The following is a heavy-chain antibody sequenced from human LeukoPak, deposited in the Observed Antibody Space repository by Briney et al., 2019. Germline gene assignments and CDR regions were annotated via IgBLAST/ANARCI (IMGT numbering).Heavy chain of an antibody. CDR2: ISSSSSYI. V-gene: IGHV3-21*01. CDR1: GFTFSSYS. CDR3: ARGKYGDQYYFDY. D-gene: IGHD4-17*01. J-gene: IGHJ4*02. Sequence: GGSLRLSCAASGFTFSSYSMNWVRQAPGKGLEWVSSISSSSSYIYYADSMKGRFTISRDNAKNSLYLQMNSLRAEDTAVYYCARGKYGDQYYFDYWGQGTLVTVSS.